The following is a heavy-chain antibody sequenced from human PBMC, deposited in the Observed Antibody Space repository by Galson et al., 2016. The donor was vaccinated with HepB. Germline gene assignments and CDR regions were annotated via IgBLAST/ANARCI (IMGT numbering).Heavy chain of an antibody. J-gene: IGHJ4*02. CDR3: ARHEAYNWTDPFDY. CDR1: GGSISSRSYY. V-gene: IGHV4-39*01. CDR2: SYYSGST. Sequence: SETLSLTCTVSGGSISSRSYYWGWIRQSPGKGLEWIGSSYYSGSTFYKPSLKSRVTISVDTPKNQFSLKLRSVTAADTAMYFCARHEAYNWTDPFDYWGQGTLVTVSS. D-gene: IGHD1-1*01.